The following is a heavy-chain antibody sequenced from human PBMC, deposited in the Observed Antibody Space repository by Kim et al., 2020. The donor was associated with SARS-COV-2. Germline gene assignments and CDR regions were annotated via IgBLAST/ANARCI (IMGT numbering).Heavy chain of an antibody. Sequence: GGSLRLSCAASGFTFSSYDMHWVRQATGKDLEWVSAIGTAGDTYYPGSVKGRFTISRENAKNSLYLQMNSLRAGDTAVYYCARGWVFYGMDVWGQGTTVTVSS. V-gene: IGHV3-13*01. CDR2: IGTAGDT. D-gene: IGHD1-26*01. CDR1: GFTFSSYD. CDR3: ARGWVFYGMDV. J-gene: IGHJ6*02.